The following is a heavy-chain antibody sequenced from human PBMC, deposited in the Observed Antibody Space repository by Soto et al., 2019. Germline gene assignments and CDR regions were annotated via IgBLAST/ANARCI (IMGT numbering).Heavy chain of an antibody. CDR1: GFTFTRSA. Sequence: GASVKVSCKASGFTFTRSAVQWVRQARGQRLEWIGWIVVGSANTIYAQKFHERVTVTRDMSTSTAYMELSSLRSEDTAVYYCAAVGSNGSYYHGMDVWGQGTTVTVSS. CDR3: AAVGSNGSYYHGMDV. V-gene: IGHV1-58*01. D-gene: IGHD4-4*01. CDR2: IVVGSANT. J-gene: IGHJ6*02.